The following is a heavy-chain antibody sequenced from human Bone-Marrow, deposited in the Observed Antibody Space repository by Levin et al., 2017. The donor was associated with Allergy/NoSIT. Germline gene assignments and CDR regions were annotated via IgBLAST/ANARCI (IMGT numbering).Heavy chain of an antibody. D-gene: IGHD3-10*01. CDR3: ARDMVEALFDP. Sequence: GESLKISCAASGFTFSSYSMNWVRQAPGKGLEWVSSISSSSSYIYYADSVKGRFTISRDNAKNSLYLQMNSLRAEDTAVYYCARDMVEALFDPWGQGTLVTVSS. CDR2: ISSSSSYI. V-gene: IGHV3-21*01. J-gene: IGHJ5*02. CDR1: GFTFSSYS.